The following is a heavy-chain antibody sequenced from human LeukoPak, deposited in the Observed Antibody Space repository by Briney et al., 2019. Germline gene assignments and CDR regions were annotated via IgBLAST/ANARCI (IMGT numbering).Heavy chain of an antibody. V-gene: IGHV3-74*01. D-gene: IGHD6-13*01. J-gene: IGHJ4*02. CDR3: ARGGGMRSWYDFDY. CDR2: INSDGSTT. CDR1: GFTLNGYW. Sequence: GGSLRLSCAAPGFTLNGYWMHWVRQAPGKGLVWVSRINSDGSTTSYADFVKGRFTISRDNSKNTLYLQMNSLRAEDTAVYFCARGGGMRSWYDFDYWGQGILVTVSS.